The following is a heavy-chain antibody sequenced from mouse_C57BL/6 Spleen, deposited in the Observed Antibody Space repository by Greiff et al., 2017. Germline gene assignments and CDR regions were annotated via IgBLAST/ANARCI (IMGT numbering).Heavy chain of an antibody. CDR2: IDPSDSYT. J-gene: IGHJ2*01. Sequence: QVQLQQPGAELVMPGASVKLSCKASGYTFTSYWMHWVKQRPGQGLEWIGEIDPSDSYTNYNQKFKGKSTLTVDKSSSTAYMQLSSLPSEDSAVYYCATVTGHLDYWGQGTTLTVSS. V-gene: IGHV1-69*01. CDR3: ATVTGHLDY. CDR1: GYTFTSYW. D-gene: IGHD4-1*01.